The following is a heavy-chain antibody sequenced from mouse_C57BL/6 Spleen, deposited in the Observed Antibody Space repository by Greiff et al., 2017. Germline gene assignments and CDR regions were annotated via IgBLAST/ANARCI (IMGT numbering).Heavy chain of an antibody. CDR1: GFTFSSYA. Sequence: EVKVEESGGGLVKPGGSLKLSCAASGFTFSSYAMSWVRQTPEKRLEWVATISDGGSYTYYPDNVKGRFTISRDNAKNNLYLQMSHLKSEDTAMYYCARGITTVVDNWYFDVWGTGTTVTVSS. CDR3: ARGITTVVDNWYFDV. V-gene: IGHV5-4*03. J-gene: IGHJ1*03. D-gene: IGHD1-1*01. CDR2: ISDGGSYT.